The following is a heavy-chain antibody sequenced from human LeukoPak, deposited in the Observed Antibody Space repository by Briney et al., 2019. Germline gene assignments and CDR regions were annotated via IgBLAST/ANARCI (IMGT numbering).Heavy chain of an antibody. CDR3: ARGSAGDSSGYYDY. V-gene: IGHV4-34*01. D-gene: IGHD3-22*01. CDR1: GGSFSGYY. J-gene: IGHJ4*02. CDR2: INHSGST. Sequence: SETLSLTCAVYGGSFSGYYWNWIHQPPGKGLEWIGEINHSGSTNYNPSLKNRVIISVDTSKNQFSLKLSSVTAADTAVYYCARGSAGDSSGYYDYWGQGTLVTVSS.